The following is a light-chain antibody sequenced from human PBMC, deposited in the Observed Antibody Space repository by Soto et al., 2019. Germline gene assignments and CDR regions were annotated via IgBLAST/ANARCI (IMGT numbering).Light chain of an antibody. CDR3: QQYNSYPIT. CDR2: KAS. J-gene: IGKJ3*01. V-gene: IGKV1-5*03. Sequence: DIQMTQSPSTLSASVGDRVTITCRASQSISSWLAWYQQKPWKAPKLLIYKASSLESGVPSRFSGSGSGTEFTLTISSLQPDDFATYYCQQYNSYPITFGPGTKVDIK. CDR1: QSISSW.